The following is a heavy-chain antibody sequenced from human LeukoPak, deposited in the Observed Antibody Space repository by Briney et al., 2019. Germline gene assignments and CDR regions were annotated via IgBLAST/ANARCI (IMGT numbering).Heavy chain of an antibody. CDR3: ARGGPGRWLQLRYFDY. V-gene: IGHV3-30-3*01. CDR2: ISYDGSNK. D-gene: IGHD5-24*01. J-gene: IGHJ4*02. Sequence: PGGSLRLSCAASGFTFSSYAMSWVRQAPGKGLEWVAVISYDGSNKYYADSVKGRFTISRDNSKNTLYLQMNSLRAEDTAVYYCARGGPGRWLQLRYFDYWGQGTLVTVSS. CDR1: GFTFSSYA.